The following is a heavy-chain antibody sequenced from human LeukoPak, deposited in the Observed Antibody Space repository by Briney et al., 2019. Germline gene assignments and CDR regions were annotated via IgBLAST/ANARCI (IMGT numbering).Heavy chain of an antibody. CDR1: GGSFSSYG. J-gene: IGHJ4*02. V-gene: IGHV1-69*13. D-gene: IGHD6-13*01. Sequence: SVKVSCKASGGSFSSYGISWVRQAPGQGLEWMGAIIPIFGTANYAQKFQGRVTITADESTSTAYMELSSLRSEDTAVYYCARLAAAEFDYWGQGTLVTVSS. CDR2: IIPIFGTA. CDR3: ARLAAAEFDY.